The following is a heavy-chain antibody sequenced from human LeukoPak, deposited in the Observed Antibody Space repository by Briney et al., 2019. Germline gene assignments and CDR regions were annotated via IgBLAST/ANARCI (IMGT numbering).Heavy chain of an antibody. D-gene: IGHD2-21*02. CDR3: ARSMTRRSSTASFDH. V-gene: IGHV1-2*02. CDR1: GYTFTGYY. Sequence: ASVKVSCKASGYTFTGYYMHWVRHAPGQGLEWMGCINPHSGGTNYAQKFKGRVTMTRDTSISTGYIELGRLRSNYTAVYYCARSMTRRSSTASFDHWGQGTLVTVSS. J-gene: IGHJ5*02. CDR2: INPHSGGT.